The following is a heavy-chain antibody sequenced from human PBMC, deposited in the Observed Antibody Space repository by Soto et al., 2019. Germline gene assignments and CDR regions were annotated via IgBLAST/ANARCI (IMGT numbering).Heavy chain of an antibody. CDR2: IYHSGST. D-gene: IGHD2-2*01. J-gene: IGHJ5*02. CDR1: GYSISSGYY. V-gene: IGHV4-38-2*01. CDR3: ARVLQIVVVPAAISRHPLYNWFDP. Sequence: SETLSLTCAVSGYSISSGYYWGWIRQPPGKGLEWIGSIYHSGSTYYNPSLKSRVTISVDTSKNQFSLKLSSVTAADTAVYYCARVLQIVVVPAAISRHPLYNWFDPWGQGTLVTVSS.